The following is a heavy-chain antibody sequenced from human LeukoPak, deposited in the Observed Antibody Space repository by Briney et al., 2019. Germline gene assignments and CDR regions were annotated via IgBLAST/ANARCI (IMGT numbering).Heavy chain of an antibody. V-gene: IGHV4-61*01. J-gene: IGHJ6*03. Sequence: SETLSLTCTVSGDSISSRSYYWSWIRQPPGKGLEWIGYIYYSGSTKYNPSLKSRVTISVDTSKNQFSLRLSSVTAADTAVYYCARDWGVSARPGYMDVWGKGTTVTVSS. CDR1: GDSISSRSYY. CDR3: ARDWGVSARPGYMDV. CDR2: IYYSGST. D-gene: IGHD6-6*01.